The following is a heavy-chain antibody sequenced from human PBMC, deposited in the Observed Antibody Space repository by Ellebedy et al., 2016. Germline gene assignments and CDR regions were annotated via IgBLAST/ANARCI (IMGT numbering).Heavy chain of an antibody. D-gene: IGHD3-3*01. V-gene: IGHV4-39*07. Sequence: SETLSLTCTVSGGSISSSSYYWGWIRQPPGKGLEWIGEINHSGSTNYNPSLKSRVTISVDTSKNQFSLKLSSVTAADTAVYYCARGNSFGVVPFFDYWGQGTLVTVSS. CDR2: INHSGST. J-gene: IGHJ4*02. CDR3: ARGNSFGVVPFFDY. CDR1: GGSISSSSYY.